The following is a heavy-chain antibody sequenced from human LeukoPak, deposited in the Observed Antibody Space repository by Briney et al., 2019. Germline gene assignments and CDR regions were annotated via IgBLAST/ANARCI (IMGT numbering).Heavy chain of an antibody. Sequence: SETLSLTCTVSGPSISSYYWSWIRQSPKKGLEWIGYIHARGSTNLNPSLKSRVDMSVDTSKNQFSLKLTSVTAADTAVYYCARHIQLLNFYYCMDVWGKGTTVTVS. D-gene: IGHD2-2*01. J-gene: IGHJ6*03. CDR3: ARHIQLLNFYYCMDV. CDR1: GPSISSYY. V-gene: IGHV4-4*09. CDR2: IHARGST.